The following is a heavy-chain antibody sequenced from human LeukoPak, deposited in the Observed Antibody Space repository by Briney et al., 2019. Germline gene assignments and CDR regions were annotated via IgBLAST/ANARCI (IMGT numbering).Heavy chain of an antibody. D-gene: IGHD2-2*01. CDR1: GFTFSSYA. J-gene: IGHJ4*02. CDR3: AKGPYSTSWYYFDY. Sequence: GGSLRLSCAASGFTFSSYAMSWVRQAPGKGLEWVSGISGSGGSTYYADSVKGRFTFSRDNSQNTLYLQMNSLRAEDTAIYYCAKGPYSTSWYYFDYWGQGTLVTVSS. CDR2: ISGSGGST. V-gene: IGHV3-23*01.